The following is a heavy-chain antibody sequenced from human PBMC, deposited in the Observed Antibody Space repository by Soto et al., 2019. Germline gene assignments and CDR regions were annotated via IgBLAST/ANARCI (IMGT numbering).Heavy chain of an antibody. D-gene: IGHD5-18*01. CDR1: GGSFSSNP. CDR2: IIPIFATV. V-gene: IGHV1-69*01. Sequence: QVQLVQSGSEAQKPGSSVKVSCKASGGSFSSNPISWVRQAPGQGLEWMAGIIPIFATVHYAQKFQGRVTITADESTSTAYMELTSLRSEDTAVYFCARGGRGYSSAPRYYFDYWGQGTLVTVS. CDR3: ARGGRGYSSAPRYYFDY. J-gene: IGHJ4*02.